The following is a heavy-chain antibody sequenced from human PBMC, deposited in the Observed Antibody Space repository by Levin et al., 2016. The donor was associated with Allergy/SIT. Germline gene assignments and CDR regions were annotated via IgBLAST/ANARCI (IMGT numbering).Heavy chain of an antibody. D-gene: IGHD2-15*01. CDR2: IIPIFGTA. J-gene: IGHJ5*02. CDR3: ARVGERGYCSGGSCYSGANWFDP. Sequence: WVRQAPGQGLEWMGGIIPIFGTANYAQKFQGRVTITADESTSTAYMELSSLRSEDTAVYYCARVGERGYCSGGSCYSGANWFDPWGQGTLVTVSS. V-gene: IGHV1-69*01.